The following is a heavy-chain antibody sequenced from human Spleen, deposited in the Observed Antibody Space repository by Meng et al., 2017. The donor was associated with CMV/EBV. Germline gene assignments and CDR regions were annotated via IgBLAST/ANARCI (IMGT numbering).Heavy chain of an antibody. J-gene: IGHJ6*02. CDR1: GFTFSSYS. V-gene: IGHV3-21*01. D-gene: IGHD5-24*01. CDR3: ARVVEAHYYYYGIDV. Sequence: GGSLRLSCAASGFTFSSYSMNWVRQAPGKGLEWVSSISSSSSYIYYADSVKGRFTISRDNAKNSLYLQMNSLRAEDTAVYYCARVVEAHYYYYGIDVWGQGTTVTVSS. CDR2: ISSSSSYI.